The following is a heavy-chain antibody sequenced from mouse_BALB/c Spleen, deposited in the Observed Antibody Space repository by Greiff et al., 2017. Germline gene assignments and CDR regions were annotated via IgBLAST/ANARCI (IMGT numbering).Heavy chain of an antibody. CDR2: ISSGGSYT. Sequence: EVNLVESGGGLVKPGGSLKLSCAASGFTFSSFARSWVRQSPEKRLEWVAEISSGGSYTYYPDTVTGRFTISRDNAKNTLYLEMSSLRSEDTAMYYCARETARAFDYWGQGTTLTVSS. CDR1: GFTFSSFA. D-gene: IGHD3-2*01. J-gene: IGHJ2*01. V-gene: IGHV5-9-4*01. CDR3: ARETARAFDY.